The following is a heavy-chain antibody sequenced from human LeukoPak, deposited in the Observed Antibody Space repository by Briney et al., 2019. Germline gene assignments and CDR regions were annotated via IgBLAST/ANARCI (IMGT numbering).Heavy chain of an antibody. CDR2: VYYTGNT. CDR1: GGSISGYF. CDR3: ARAGSWHNANFDY. J-gene: IGHJ4*02. Sequence: SETLSLTCTVSGGSISGYFWNWIRQAPGKGLEWIGFVYYTGNTNNNPSLKSRVTMSVDTSKNHFSLKLSSVTAAGTAVYFCARAGSWHNANFDYWGQGILVTVSS. D-gene: IGHD6-13*01. V-gene: IGHV4-59*01.